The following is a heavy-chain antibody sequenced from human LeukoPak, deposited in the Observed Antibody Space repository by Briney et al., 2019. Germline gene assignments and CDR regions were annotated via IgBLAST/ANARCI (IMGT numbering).Heavy chain of an antibody. D-gene: IGHD2-8*01. CDR1: GGSISSGSYY. CDR2: IYTSGST. Sequence: PSETLSLTCTVSGGSISSGSYYWSWIRQPAGKGLEWIGRIYTSGSTNYNPSLKSRVTISVDTSKNQFSLKLSSVTAADTAVYYCARYQNAIMDYMDVWGTGTPVTISS. J-gene: IGHJ6*03. V-gene: IGHV4-61*02. CDR3: ARYQNAIMDYMDV.